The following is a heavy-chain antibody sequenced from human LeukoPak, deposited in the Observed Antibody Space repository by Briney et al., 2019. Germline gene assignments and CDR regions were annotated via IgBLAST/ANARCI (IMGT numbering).Heavy chain of an antibody. V-gene: IGHV4-59*01. CDR2: IYYSGST. Sequence: SETLSLTCTVSGGSISSYYWSWIRQPPGKGLEWIGYIYYSGSTNYNPSLKSRVTISVGTSKNQFSLKLSSVTAADTAVYYCARVPPYYDFWSGYYSYWFDPWGQGTLVTVSS. CDR3: ARVPPYYDFWSGYYSYWFDP. D-gene: IGHD3-3*01. CDR1: GGSISSYY. J-gene: IGHJ5*02.